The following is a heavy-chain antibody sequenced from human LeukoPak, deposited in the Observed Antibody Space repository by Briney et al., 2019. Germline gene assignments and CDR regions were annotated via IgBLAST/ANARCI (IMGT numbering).Heavy chain of an antibody. CDR2: IYPGDSDT. D-gene: IGHD2-2*02. Sequence: GESLKISCKGSGYRFTSYWIGWVRQMPGKGLEWMGIIYPGDSDTRYSPSFQGQVTISADKSISTAYLQWSSLKASDTAMYYCARPSKGYCSSTSCYTGLFGFDYWGQGTLVTVSS. V-gene: IGHV5-51*01. CDR3: ARPSKGYCSSTSCYTGLFGFDY. J-gene: IGHJ4*02. CDR1: GYRFTSYW.